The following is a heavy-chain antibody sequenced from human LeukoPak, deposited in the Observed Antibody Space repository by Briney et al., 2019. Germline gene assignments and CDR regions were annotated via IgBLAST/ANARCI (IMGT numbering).Heavy chain of an antibody. CDR1: GGSISSYY. V-gene: IGHV4-4*07. CDR3: ARAQLLWFGEFPMADTFHI. Sequence: SETLSLTCTVSGGSISSYYWSWLRQPAGKGLEWIGRIYTSGSTNYNPSLKSRVAISVDTSKNQFSLKLSSVTAADTAVYYCARAQLLWFGEFPMADTFHIWGQGTMVTVSS. J-gene: IGHJ3*02. D-gene: IGHD3-10*01. CDR2: IYTSGST.